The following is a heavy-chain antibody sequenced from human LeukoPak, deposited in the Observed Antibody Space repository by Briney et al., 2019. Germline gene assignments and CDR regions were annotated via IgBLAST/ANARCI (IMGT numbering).Heavy chain of an antibody. CDR2: MWDDGRNQ. CDR1: GFNFRTYG. Sequence: GRSLRLSCAASGFNFRTYGMHWVRHAPGKGVEWVAVMWDDGRNQFYADSVKGRFTVSRDNSKNTLSLQMNSLRAEDTAVYYCAKETGPYSAFDYWGQGILVTVSP. V-gene: IGHV3-33*06. CDR3: AKETGPYSAFDY. J-gene: IGHJ4*02. D-gene: IGHD2-21*01.